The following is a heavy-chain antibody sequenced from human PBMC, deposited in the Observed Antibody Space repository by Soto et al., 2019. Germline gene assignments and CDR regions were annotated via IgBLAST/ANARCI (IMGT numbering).Heavy chain of an antibody. CDR3: ARGQEGVVATH. Sequence: QVQLQQWGAGLLKPSETLSLTCAVNGGSFTGYYWSWVRQPPGKGLEWIGEIKDGGSTNYSPSLRRRVTISADTSKTQFSLKVTSVTAADTAVYYCARGQEGVVATHWDQGTLVTVSS. CDR2: IKDGGST. J-gene: IGHJ4*02. D-gene: IGHD2-15*01. V-gene: IGHV4-34*01. CDR1: GGSFTGYY.